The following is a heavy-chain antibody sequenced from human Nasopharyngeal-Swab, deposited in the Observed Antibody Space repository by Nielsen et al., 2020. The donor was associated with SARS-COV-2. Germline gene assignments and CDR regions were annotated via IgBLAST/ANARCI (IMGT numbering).Heavy chain of an antibody. CDR3: ARFYQVGYYFDY. V-gene: IGHV4-34*01. CDR2: IYYSGST. CDR1: GGSFSGYY. D-gene: IGHD1-26*01. J-gene: IGHJ4*02. Sequence: SETLSLTCAVYGGSFSGYYWSWIRQPPGKGLEWIGSIYYSGSTYYNPSLKSRVTISVDTSKNQFSLKLSSVTAADTAVYYCARFYQVGYYFDYWGQGTLVTVSS.